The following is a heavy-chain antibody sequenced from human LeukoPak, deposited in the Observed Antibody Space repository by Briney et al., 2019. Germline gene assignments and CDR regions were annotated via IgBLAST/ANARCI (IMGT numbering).Heavy chain of an antibody. CDR1: GFSFSTHW. Sequence: GGSLRLSCAASGFSFSTHWMHWVRQAPGKGLVYVAQINSDGSATAYADSVKGRFTIPRDNAKKTLYLQMNSLRAEDTALYYCAKDYYSSTLGGFDYWGQGTLVTVSS. CDR2: INSDGSAT. D-gene: IGHD3-16*01. V-gene: IGHV3-74*01. CDR3: AKDYYSSTLGGFDY. J-gene: IGHJ4*02.